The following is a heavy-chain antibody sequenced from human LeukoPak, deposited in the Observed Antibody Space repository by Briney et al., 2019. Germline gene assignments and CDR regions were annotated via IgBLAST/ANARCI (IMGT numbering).Heavy chain of an antibody. V-gene: IGHV4-34*01. CDR2: INHSGST. J-gene: IGHJ6*03. CDR3: ARHGLLWFGELLSYYYMDV. CDR1: GGSISSYY. Sequence: SETLSLTCTVSGGSISSYYWSWIRQPPGKGLEWIGEINHSGSTNYNPSLKSRVTISVDTSKNQFSLKLSSVTAADTAVNYCARHGLLWFGELLSYYYMDVWGKGTTVTISS. D-gene: IGHD3-10*01.